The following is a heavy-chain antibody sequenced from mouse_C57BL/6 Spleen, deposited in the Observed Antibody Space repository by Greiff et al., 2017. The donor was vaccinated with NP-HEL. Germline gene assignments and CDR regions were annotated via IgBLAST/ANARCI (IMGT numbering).Heavy chain of an antibody. Sequence: EVQLVESGPGLVKPSQSLSLTCSVTGYSITSGYYWNWIRQFPGNKLEWMGYISYDGSNNYNPSLKNRISITRDTSKNQFFLKLNSVTTEDTATYYCASFYYGNSFDYWGQGTTLTVSS. V-gene: IGHV3-6*01. J-gene: IGHJ2*01. CDR3: ASFYYGNSFDY. CDR2: ISYDGSN. D-gene: IGHD2-1*01. CDR1: GYSITSGYY.